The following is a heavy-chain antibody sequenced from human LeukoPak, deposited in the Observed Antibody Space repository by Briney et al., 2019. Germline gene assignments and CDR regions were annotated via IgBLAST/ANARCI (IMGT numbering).Heavy chain of an antibody. D-gene: IGHD3-10*01. Sequence: SETLSLTCAVSGGSFSGYYWSWIRQPPGKGLEWIGEINHSGSTNYNPSLKSRVAISVDTSKNQFSLKLSSVTAADTAVYYCAISRTVTVWFGELTHEGFDYWGQGTLVTVSS. CDR3: AISRTVTVWFGELTHEGFDY. J-gene: IGHJ4*02. V-gene: IGHV4-34*01. CDR1: GGSFSGYY. CDR2: INHSGST.